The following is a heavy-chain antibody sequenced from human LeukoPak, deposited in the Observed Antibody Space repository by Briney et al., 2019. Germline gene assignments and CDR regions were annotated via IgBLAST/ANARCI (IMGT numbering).Heavy chain of an antibody. CDR2: IYYSGTT. J-gene: IGHJ4*02. D-gene: IGHD2-8*02. Sequence: TPSETLSLTCTVSGGSISSSSYYWGWIRQPPGKGLEWIGSIYYSGTTYYNPSLTSRVTISIDTSKNQFSLKLSSVTAADTAVYYCARRYCTGGSCYFDYWGQGKLVSVSS. CDR1: GGSISSSSYY. V-gene: IGHV4-39*01. CDR3: ARRYCTGGSCYFDY.